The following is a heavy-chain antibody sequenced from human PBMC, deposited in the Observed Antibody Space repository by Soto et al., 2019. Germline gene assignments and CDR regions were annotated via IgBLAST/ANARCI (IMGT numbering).Heavy chain of an antibody. Sequence: QGQLVQSGAEVKKPGASVKVSCKASGYTFTSYAMHWVRQAPGQRLEWMGWINAGNGNTKYSQKFQGRVTITRDTSASTAYTELSSLRSEDTAVYYCARGPGGPDGPGDYWGQGTLVTVSS. J-gene: IGHJ4*02. V-gene: IGHV1-3*01. D-gene: IGHD2-15*01. CDR2: INAGNGNT. CDR1: GYTFTSYA. CDR3: ARGPGGPDGPGDY.